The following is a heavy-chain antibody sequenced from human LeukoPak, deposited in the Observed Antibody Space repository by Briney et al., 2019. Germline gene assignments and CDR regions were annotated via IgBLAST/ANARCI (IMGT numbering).Heavy chain of an antibody. CDR3: ARDGGSGNPRFDS. D-gene: IGHD3-10*01. CDR2: IWHDGSNK. Sequence: GGSLRLSCAASGFTLSTYGMHWVRQAPGKGLEWVAVIWHDGSNKYYADSVKGRFSISRDNSKNTLYLQMNSLRAEDTAVYYCARDGGSGNPRFDSWGQGTLVTVSS. V-gene: IGHV3-33*01. J-gene: IGHJ4*02. CDR1: GFTLSTYG.